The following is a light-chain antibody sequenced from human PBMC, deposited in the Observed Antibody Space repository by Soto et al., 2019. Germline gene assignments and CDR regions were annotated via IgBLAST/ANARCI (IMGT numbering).Light chain of an antibody. Sequence: DIQMTQSPSSLSASVGDRITITCQASQDISNRLNWYHQKPGKAPNLLIYDASNLAAGVPSGFSGSGSGTHFTFTISSLQPEDIGTYYCQNCFTVQYTFGQGTKVDIK. CDR3: QNCFTVQYT. V-gene: IGKV1-33*01. CDR1: QDISNR. CDR2: DAS. J-gene: IGKJ2*01.